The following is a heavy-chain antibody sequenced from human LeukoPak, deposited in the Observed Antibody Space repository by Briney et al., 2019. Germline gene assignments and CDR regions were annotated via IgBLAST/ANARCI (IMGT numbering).Heavy chain of an antibody. D-gene: IGHD2-15*01. CDR2: IKQDGSEK. Sequence: GGSLRLSCVASGFTFSTYWVSWVRQAPGKGLEWVANIKQDGSEKYYVDSVKGRFTISRDNAKNPLYLQMNSLRAEDTAVYYCAKRFRYCSGGSCYTGTGANYYYYYMDVWGKGTTVTVSS. CDR1: GFTFSTYW. CDR3: AKRFRYCSGGSCYTGTGANYYYYYMDV. J-gene: IGHJ6*03. V-gene: IGHV3-7*01.